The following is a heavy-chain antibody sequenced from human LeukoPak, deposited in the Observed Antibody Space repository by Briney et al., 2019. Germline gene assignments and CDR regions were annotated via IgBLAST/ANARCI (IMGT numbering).Heavy chain of an antibody. CDR1: GGTFSSYA. Sequence: SVKVSCKASGGTFSSYATSWVRQAPGQGLEWMGGIIPIFGTANYAQKFQGRVTITADESTSTAYMELSSLRSEDTAVYYCASTDCSSTSCYVGEYFQHWGQGTLVTVSS. CDR2: IIPIFGTA. J-gene: IGHJ1*01. CDR3: ASTDCSSTSCYVGEYFQH. V-gene: IGHV1-69*13. D-gene: IGHD2-2*01.